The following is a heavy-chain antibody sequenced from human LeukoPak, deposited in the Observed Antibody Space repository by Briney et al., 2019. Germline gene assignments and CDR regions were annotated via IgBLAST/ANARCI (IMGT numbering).Heavy chain of an antibody. CDR1: GFTLSSYA. CDR2: ISGSGGTT. V-gene: IGHV3-23*01. J-gene: IGHJ6*02. Sequence: PGGSLRLSCAASGFTLSSYAMSWVRQAPGKGLEWVSSISGSGGTTYSADSVKGRFTISRDNSKNTLYLQMNSLRAEDTAVYYCAKYSSTTNYYYGMDVWGQGTTVTVSS. CDR3: AKYSSTTNYYYGMDV. D-gene: IGHD6-13*01.